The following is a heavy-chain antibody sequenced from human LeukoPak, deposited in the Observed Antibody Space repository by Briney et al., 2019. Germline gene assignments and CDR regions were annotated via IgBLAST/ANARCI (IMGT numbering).Heavy chain of an antibody. CDR1: GYTFTGYY. CDR3: ARYPGTTSYPFDY. J-gene: IGHJ4*02. CDR2: INPNSGGT. Sequence: ASVKVSCKACGYTFTGYYMHWVGQAPAQGLEWMGWINPNSGGTNYAQKFQGRVTMTRDTSISTAYMELSRLRSDDTAVYYCARYPGTTSYPFDYWGQGTLVTVSS. V-gene: IGHV1-2*02. D-gene: IGHD1-1*01.